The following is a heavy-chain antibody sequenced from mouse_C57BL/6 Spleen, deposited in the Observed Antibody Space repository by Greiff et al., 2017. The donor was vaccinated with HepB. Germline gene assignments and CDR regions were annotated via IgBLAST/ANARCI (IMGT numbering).Heavy chain of an antibody. CDR2: ISSGGSYT. D-gene: IGHD1-1*01. J-gene: IGHJ2*01. CDR1: GFTFSSYG. CDR3: ARHETKVGLDY. V-gene: IGHV5-6*01. Sequence: EVKLVESGGDLVKPGGSLKLSCAASGFTFSSYGMSWVRQTPDKRLEWVATISSGGSYTYYPDSVKGRFTISRDNAKNTRYLQLSSLKSEDTAMYYCARHETKVGLDYWGQGTTLTVSS.